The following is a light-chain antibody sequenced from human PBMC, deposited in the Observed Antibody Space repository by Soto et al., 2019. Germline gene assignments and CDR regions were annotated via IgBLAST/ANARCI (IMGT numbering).Light chain of an antibody. Sequence: DIQRTQSPSSLSASVGDRVTITCRTSKSASTDLAWYQQKPGKIPKILMYAASTLHQGVPSRFSGSGSGTDFTLTINGLQPEDVATYHCQRYNTAPWTFGPGTKVEVK. V-gene: IGKV1-27*01. CDR1: KSASTD. J-gene: IGKJ1*01. CDR3: QRYNTAPWT. CDR2: AAS.